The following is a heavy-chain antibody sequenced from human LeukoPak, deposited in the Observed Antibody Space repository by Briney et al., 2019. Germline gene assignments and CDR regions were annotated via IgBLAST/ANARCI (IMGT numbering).Heavy chain of an antibody. CDR1: GYSISSGYY. D-gene: IGHD2-2*01. V-gene: IGHV4-38-2*02. J-gene: IGHJ3*02. CDR2: IYHSGST. Sequence: SETLSLTCTVSGYSISSGYYWGWIRQPPGKGLEWIGSIYHSGSTYYNPSLKSRVTISVDTSKNQFSLKLSSVTAADTAVYYCARSETIVVVPAATPGAFDIWGQGTMVTVSS. CDR3: ARSETIVVVPAATPGAFDI.